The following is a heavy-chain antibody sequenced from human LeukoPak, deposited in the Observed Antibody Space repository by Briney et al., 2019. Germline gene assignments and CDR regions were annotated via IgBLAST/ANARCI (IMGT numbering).Heavy chain of an antibody. V-gene: IGHV4-39*07. D-gene: IGHD6-6*01. J-gene: IGHJ6*03. Sequence: SETLSLTCTVSGGSIISSSYYWGWIRQPPGKGLEWIGSIYYSGNTDYNPSLKSRVTILVDTSKNQVSLKLSSVTAADTAVYFCARDWGVGGRPGYMDVWGKGTTVTVSS. CDR1: GGSIISSSYY. CDR3: ARDWGVGGRPGYMDV. CDR2: IYYSGNT.